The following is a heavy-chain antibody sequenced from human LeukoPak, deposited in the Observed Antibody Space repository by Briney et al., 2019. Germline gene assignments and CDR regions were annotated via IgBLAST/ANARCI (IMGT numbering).Heavy chain of an antibody. CDR2: INWNSGNV. Sequence: GGSLRLSSAGSGFTFEDYAMHWVRQAPGKGLEWVAGINWNSGNVGYADSVKGRFTISRDNAKNSVYLQMNSLRAEDMALYYCARARRGYIKNYYYYMDVWGKGTTVTVSS. D-gene: IGHD5-18*01. J-gene: IGHJ6*03. CDR3: ARARRGYIKNYYYYMDV. CDR1: GFTFEDYA. V-gene: IGHV3-9*03.